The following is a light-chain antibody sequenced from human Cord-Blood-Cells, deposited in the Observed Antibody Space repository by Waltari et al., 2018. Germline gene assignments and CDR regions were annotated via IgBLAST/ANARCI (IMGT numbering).Light chain of an antibody. V-gene: IGKV1-39*01. Sequence: QMTQSPSSLSASVGARVTITCRASQSISSYLNWYQQKPGKAPKLLIYAASSLQSGVPSRFSGSGSGTDFTLTISSLQPEDFATYYCQQSYSTPWTFGQGTKVEIK. CDR3: QQSYSTPWT. CDR1: QSISSY. CDR2: AAS. J-gene: IGKJ1*01.